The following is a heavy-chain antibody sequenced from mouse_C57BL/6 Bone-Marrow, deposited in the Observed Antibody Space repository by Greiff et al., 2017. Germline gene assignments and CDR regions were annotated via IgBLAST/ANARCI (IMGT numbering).Heavy chain of an antibody. CDR3: ARWGYAMDY. J-gene: IGHJ4*01. CDR2: LLPGSGST. V-gene: IGHV1-9*01. Sequence: QVQLQQSGAELMKPGASVKLSCKATGYTFTGYWIEWVKQRPGHGLEWIGELLPGSGSTNYNETFKGKATFTADTSSNTAYMQISSQTTEDSGIYYCARWGYAMDYWGQGTSVTVSS. CDR1: GYTFTGYW.